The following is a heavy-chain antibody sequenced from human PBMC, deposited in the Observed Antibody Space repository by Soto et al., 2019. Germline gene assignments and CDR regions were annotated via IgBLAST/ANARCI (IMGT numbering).Heavy chain of an antibody. CDR3: AGDYLSSKPSLSYFDY. V-gene: IGHV1-46*01. J-gene: IGHJ4*02. D-gene: IGHD2-2*01. CDR2: FNAYVGST. Sequence: QVQLVQSGAEVTKPGASVRLSCEASGYDFTRHHIHWVRQAPGQGLEWMGFFNAYVGSTAPAEKSQGRITMNRDKSTNTVYMEQSSLRSDDEAVYYCAGDYLSSKPSLSYFDYWGRGALVTVSA. CDR1: GYDFTRHH.